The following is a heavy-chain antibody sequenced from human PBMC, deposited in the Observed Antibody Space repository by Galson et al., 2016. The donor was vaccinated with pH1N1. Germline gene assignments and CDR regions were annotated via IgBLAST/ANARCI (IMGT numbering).Heavy chain of an antibody. CDR3: VRDHLWAFDY. J-gene: IGHJ4*02. CDR2: IKEDGREK. Sequence: SLRLSCAASGFIFKNFWMTWVRQAPGKGLEWVANIKEDGREKYYVDSVRGRFTISRDDAKNSLYLQMSSLRAEDTALYYCVRDHLWAFDYWGQGVQVTVSS. V-gene: IGHV3-7*01. CDR1: GFIFKNFW. D-gene: IGHD1-26*01.